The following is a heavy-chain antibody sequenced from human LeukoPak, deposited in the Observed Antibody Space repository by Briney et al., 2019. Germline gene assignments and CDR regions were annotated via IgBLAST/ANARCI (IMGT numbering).Heavy chain of an antibody. V-gene: IGHV1-8*01. CDR1: GYTFTSYD. J-gene: IGHJ6*02. CDR3: AKGHYYYYGMDV. CDR2: MNPNSGNT. Sequence: GASVNVSCKASGYTFTSYDINWVRQATGQGLEWMGWMNPNSGNTGYAQKFHGRVTMTSKTSISTAYMELSSLRSEDTAVYYCAKGHYYYYGMDVWGQGTTVTVSS.